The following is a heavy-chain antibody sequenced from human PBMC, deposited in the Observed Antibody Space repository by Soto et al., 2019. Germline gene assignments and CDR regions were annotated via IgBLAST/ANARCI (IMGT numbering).Heavy chain of an antibody. Sequence: QVQLQESGPGLVKPSQTLSLTCTVSGGSISSGGYYWSWIRQHPGKGLEWIGYIYYSGSTYYNPSLKSRVTISGVTSKDPFALKLSSVTAADTAVYYCALSSSSWYPPYYYYGMDVWGQGTTVTVSS. V-gene: IGHV4-31*03. CDR2: IYYSGST. J-gene: IGHJ6*02. CDR1: GGSISSGGYY. D-gene: IGHD6-13*01. CDR3: ALSSSSWYPPYYYYGMDV.